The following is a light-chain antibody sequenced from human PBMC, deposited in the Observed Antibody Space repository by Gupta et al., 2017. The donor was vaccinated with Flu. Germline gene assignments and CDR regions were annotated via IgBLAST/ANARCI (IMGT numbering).Light chain of an antibody. CDR3: QAWDSTPGV. V-gene: IGLV3-1*01. CDR2: KDT. CDR1: NLGDKY. J-gene: IGLJ1*01. Sequence: SPGQTASITCSGDNLGDKYACWYQQKPGQSPVLVIYKDTKRPSGIPERFSGSNSGNTATLTISGTQAMGEADYYCQAWDSTPGVFGTGTKVTVL.